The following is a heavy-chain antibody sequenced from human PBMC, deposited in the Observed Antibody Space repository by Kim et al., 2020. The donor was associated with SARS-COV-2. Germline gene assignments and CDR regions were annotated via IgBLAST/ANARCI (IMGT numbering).Heavy chain of an antibody. Sequence: ASVKVSCKASGYTFTSYAMNWVRQAPGQGLEWMGWINTNTGNPTYAQGFTGRFVFSLDTSVSTAYLQISSLKAEDTAVYYCARAGYSSSWYLTVGGYFDYWGQGTLVTVSS. J-gene: IGHJ4*02. D-gene: IGHD6-13*01. CDR3: ARAGYSSSWYLTVGGYFDY. CDR2: INTNTGNP. CDR1: GYTFTSYA. V-gene: IGHV7-4-1*02.